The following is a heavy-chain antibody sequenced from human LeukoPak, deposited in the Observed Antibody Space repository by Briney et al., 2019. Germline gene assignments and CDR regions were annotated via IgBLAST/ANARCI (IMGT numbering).Heavy chain of an antibody. Sequence: GGPLRLSCAASGFTVSGTHMSWVRQAPGKGLEWVSAMYTGGTTYYADSVKGRFTISRDNSRNTLFPHMSSLRADDTAVYYCAKDEATSGGGLASWGQGTLVTVSS. CDR2: MYTGGTT. D-gene: IGHD3-16*01. J-gene: IGHJ4*02. CDR1: GFTVSGTH. CDR3: AKDEATSGGGLAS. V-gene: IGHV3-53*01.